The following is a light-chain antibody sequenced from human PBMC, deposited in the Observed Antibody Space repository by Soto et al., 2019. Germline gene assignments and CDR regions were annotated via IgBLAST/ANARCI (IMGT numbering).Light chain of an antibody. V-gene: IGLV2-14*03. CDR3: SSFTSGSTFV. Sequence: QSALAQPASVSGSRGQSITISCTGTSSDVGRYNYVSWFQQHPGKVPKLIIYDVSNWPSGVSDRFSGSKSGNTASLTISGLQPEDEADYYCSSFTSGSTFVFGTGTKLTVL. J-gene: IGLJ1*01. CDR1: SSDVGRYNY. CDR2: DVS.